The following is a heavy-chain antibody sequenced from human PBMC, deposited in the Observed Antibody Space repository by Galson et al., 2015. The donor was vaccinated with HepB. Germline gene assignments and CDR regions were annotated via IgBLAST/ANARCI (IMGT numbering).Heavy chain of an antibody. Sequence: SVKVSCKASGYTFTGYPIDWVRQAPGQGLEWVGWISTTNGNTNYAQTVQGRVTMTTDTSTSTAYMELRSLRSDDTAVYYCARVRLAANSKGGFDNWGQGTLVTGSS. D-gene: IGHD2/OR15-2a*01. J-gene: IGHJ4*02. CDR2: ISTTNGNT. V-gene: IGHV1-18*04. CDR1: GYTFTGYP. CDR3: ARVRLAANSKGGFDN.